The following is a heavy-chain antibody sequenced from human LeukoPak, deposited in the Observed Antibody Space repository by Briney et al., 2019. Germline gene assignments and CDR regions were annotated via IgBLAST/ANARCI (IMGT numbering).Heavy chain of an antibody. CDR3: ARAKLDY. J-gene: IGHJ4*02. V-gene: IGHV3-9*01. CDR2: ISWNSGSI. Sequence: GGSLRLSCAASGFTFDDYAMHWVRQAPGKGLEWVSGISWNSGSIGYAGSVKGRFTISRDNSKNTLYLQMNSLRAEDTAVYYCARAKLDYWGQGTLVTVSS. CDR1: GFTFDDYA.